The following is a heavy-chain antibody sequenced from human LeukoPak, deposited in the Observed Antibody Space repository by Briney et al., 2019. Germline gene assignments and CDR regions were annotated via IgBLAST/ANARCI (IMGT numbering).Heavy chain of an antibody. D-gene: IGHD3-3*02. CDR1: GGSISSYY. V-gene: IGHV4-59*01. Sequence: SETLSLTCTVSGGSISSYYWSWIRQPPGKGLEWIGYIYYSGSTNYNPSLKSRVTISVDTSKNQFSLKLGSVTAADTAVYYCARVFRPRIRPDYYYGMDVWGQGTTVTVSS. J-gene: IGHJ6*02. CDR2: IYYSGST. CDR3: ARVFRPRIRPDYYYGMDV.